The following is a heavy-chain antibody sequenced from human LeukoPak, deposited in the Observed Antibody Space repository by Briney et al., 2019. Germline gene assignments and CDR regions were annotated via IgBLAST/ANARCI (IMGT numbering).Heavy chain of an antibody. J-gene: IGHJ4*02. CDR3: ARKNEQGVTDF. CDR2: ISYRGSNI. V-gene: IGHV3-30*03. Sequence: TGGSLRLSCAASGFTFTCCGMHWVRQAPGKGLEWLAVISYRGSNIYYADSVKGRFTISRDNSKNTAFLQMNSLRPEDTALYYCARKNEQGVTDFWGQGALVTVSA. CDR1: GFTFTCCG. D-gene: IGHD1-1*01.